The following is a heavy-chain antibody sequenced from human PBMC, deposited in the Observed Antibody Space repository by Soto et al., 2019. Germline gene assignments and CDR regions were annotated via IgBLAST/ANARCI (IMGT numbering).Heavy chain of an antibody. V-gene: IGHV3-7*01. CDR3: ARERFRGMDV. Sequence: GGSLRLSCAASGFTFSSYDMIWVRQAPGKGLEWVASIKQDGGDKYYLGNVKGRFTVSRDDAESSLSLQLNSMRADDTAIYYCARERFRGMDVWGQGTTVTVSS. J-gene: IGHJ6*02. CDR1: GFTFSSYD. D-gene: IGHD3-3*01. CDR2: IKQDGGDK.